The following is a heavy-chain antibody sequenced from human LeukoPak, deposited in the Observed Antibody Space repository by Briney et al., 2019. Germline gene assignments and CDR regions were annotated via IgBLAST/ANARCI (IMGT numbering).Heavy chain of an antibody. J-gene: IGHJ4*02. CDR1: GFTFSSYA. Sequence: GGSLRLSCAASGFTFSSYAMSWVRQAPGKGLEWVSAISGSGGSTYYADSVKGRFTISRDNSKNTLYLQMNSLRAEDTAVYYCAKDHYYDSSGPIDYWGQGTLVTVSP. CDR2: ISGSGGST. CDR3: AKDHYYDSSGPIDY. V-gene: IGHV3-23*01. D-gene: IGHD3-22*01.